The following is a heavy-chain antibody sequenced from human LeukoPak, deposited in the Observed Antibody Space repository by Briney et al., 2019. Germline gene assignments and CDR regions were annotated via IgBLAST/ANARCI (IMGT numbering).Heavy chain of an antibody. CDR3: ARALEVQWAAAGI. D-gene: IGHD6-13*01. CDR1: GGSISSYY. J-gene: IGHJ4*02. V-gene: IGHV4-59*01. CDR2: IYYSGST. Sequence: SETLSLTCTVSGGSISSYYWSWIRQPPGKGLEWIGYIYYSGSTNYRPSLKSRVTISVDTSKNQFSLKLSSVTAADTAVYYCARALEVQWAAAGIWGQGTLVTVSS.